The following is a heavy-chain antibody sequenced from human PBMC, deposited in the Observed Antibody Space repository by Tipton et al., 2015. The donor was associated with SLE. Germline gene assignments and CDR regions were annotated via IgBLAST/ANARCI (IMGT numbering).Heavy chain of an antibody. CDR3: GSTTTDYGMDV. D-gene: IGHD2/OR15-2a*01. J-gene: IGHJ6*02. Sequence: SLRLSCSAYGFTFSDYSMNWVRQAPGKGLEWVSYMSGSGTTIYYGDSVKGRFTISRDNAKNSLFLQMNSLRAEDTAVYYCGSTTTDYGMDVWGHGTTVTVSS. V-gene: IGHV3-48*04. CDR2: MSGSGTTI. CDR1: GFTFSDYS.